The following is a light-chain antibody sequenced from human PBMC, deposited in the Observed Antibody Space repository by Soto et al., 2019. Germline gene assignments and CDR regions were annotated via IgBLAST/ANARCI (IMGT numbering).Light chain of an antibody. V-gene: IGLV2-14*03. CDR1: SSDVGGYNY. CDR3: SSYTTSNTRQIV. Sequence: QSALTQPASVSGSPGQSITISCTGTSSDVGGYNYVSWYQHHPGKAPKLIIYDVTNRPSGVSNPFSGSKSGNTASLTIPGLQPEDEADYYCSSYTTSNTRQIVFGTGTQLTVL. J-gene: IGLJ1*01. CDR2: DVT.